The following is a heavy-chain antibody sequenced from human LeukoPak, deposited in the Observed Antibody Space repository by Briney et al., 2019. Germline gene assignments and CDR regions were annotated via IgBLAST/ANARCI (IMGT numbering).Heavy chain of an antibody. J-gene: IGHJ4*02. V-gene: IGHV3-23*01. D-gene: IGHD3-22*01. CDR1: GFTFSSYA. CDR3: ANALPVTYYYDSSGYSVVNYFDY. CDR2: ISGSGGST. Sequence: GGSLRLSCAASGFTFSSYAMSWVRQAPGKGLEWVSAISGSGGSTYYADSVEGRFTSSRDNSKNTLYLQMNSLRAEHTAVYYCANALPVTYYYDSSGYSVVNYFDYWGQGTLVTVSS.